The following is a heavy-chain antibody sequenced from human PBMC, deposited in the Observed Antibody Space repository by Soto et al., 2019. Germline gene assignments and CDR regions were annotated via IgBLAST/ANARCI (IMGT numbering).Heavy chain of an antibody. CDR1: GGSFSGYY. V-gene: IGHV4-34*01. CDR3: VRAYSSRAWSGNWFDP. Sequence: SETLSLTCAVYGGSFSGYYWSWIRQPPGKGLEWIGEINHSGSTNYNPSLKSRVTISVDTSKNQFSLKLSSVTAADTAVYYCVRAYSSRAWSGNWFDPWGQGTLVTVS. D-gene: IGHD6-13*01. J-gene: IGHJ5*02. CDR2: INHSGST.